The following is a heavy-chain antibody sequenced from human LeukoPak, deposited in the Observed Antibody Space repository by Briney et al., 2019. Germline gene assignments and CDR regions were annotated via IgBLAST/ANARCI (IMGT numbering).Heavy chain of an antibody. Sequence: PGGSLRLSCAASGFTFNTYAIYWVRQAPGKGLEWVSGICGSDGCTYYADSVKGRFTISRDNSKNTVYLQMNSLTADDTAVYYCAKTTVGYSSGRYPGWPADCWGQGTLVTVSP. CDR1: GFTFNTYA. CDR3: AKTTVGYSSGRYPGWPADC. CDR2: ICGSDGCT. J-gene: IGHJ4*02. V-gene: IGHV3-23*01. D-gene: IGHD6-19*01.